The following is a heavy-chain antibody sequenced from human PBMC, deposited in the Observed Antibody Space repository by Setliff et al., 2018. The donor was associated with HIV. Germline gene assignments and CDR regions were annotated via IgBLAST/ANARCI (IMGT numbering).Heavy chain of an antibody. CDR3: ARGPYSSSSYYYGMDV. J-gene: IGHJ6*02. D-gene: IGHD6-6*01. CDR1: GGTFSSYA. V-gene: IGHV1-69*13. Sequence: ASVKVSCKASGGTFSSYAISWVRQAPGQGLEWMGGIIPIFGTANHAQKFQGRVTITADESTSTAYMELSSLRSEDTAVYYCARGPYSSSSYYYGMDVWGQGTTVTVSS. CDR2: IIPIFGTA.